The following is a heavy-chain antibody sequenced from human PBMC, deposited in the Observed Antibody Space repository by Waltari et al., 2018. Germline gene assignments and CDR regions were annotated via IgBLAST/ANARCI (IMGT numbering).Heavy chain of an antibody. J-gene: IGHJ4*02. CDR3: ARDRSSETLYFDY. V-gene: IGHV4-39*07. CDR2: IYYSGST. CDR1: GGSIRSSSYY. Sequence: QLQLQESGPGLVKPSETLSLPCTVSGGSIRSSSYYWGWIRQPPGKGLEWIGSIYYSGSTYYNPSLKSRVTISVDTSKNQFSLKLSSVTAADTAVYYCARDRSSETLYFDYWGQGTLVTVSS.